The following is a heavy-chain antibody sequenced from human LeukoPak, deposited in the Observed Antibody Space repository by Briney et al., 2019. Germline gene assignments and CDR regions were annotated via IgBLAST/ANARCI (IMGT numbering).Heavy chain of an antibody. CDR1: GFTFSNYW. J-gene: IGHJ5*02. CDR2: IKQDGSET. Sequence: GGSLRLSCAASGFTFSNYWINWVRQAPGKGLEWVANIKQDGSETYCVDSVKGRFTISRDNSRNSLFLQMSSLRVEDTAVYYCASQSFARFDPWGQGTLVTVSS. D-gene: IGHD3-16*01. CDR3: ASQSFARFDP. V-gene: IGHV3-7*01.